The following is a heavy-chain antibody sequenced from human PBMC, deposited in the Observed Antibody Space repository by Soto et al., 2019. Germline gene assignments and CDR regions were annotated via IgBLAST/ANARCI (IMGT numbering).Heavy chain of an antibody. D-gene: IGHD2-2*01. Sequence: PXXSLKISLNGSGCSSINYCSCWMRQMPGKGLEWMGIIYPGDSDTRYSPSFQGQVTISADKSISTAYLQWSSQRAEYTAVYDCASTRGSFYDYWGKGTLVTVSS. J-gene: IGHJ4*02. CDR2: IYPGDSDT. CDR3: ASTRGSFYDY. V-gene: IGHV5-51*01. CDR1: GCSSINYC.